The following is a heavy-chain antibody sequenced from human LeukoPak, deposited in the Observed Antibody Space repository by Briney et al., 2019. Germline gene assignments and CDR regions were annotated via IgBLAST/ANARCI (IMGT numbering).Heavy chain of an antibody. D-gene: IGHD2-2*01. Sequence: ASVKVSCKASGFTFTSSAAQWVRQARGQRLEWIGWIVVGSGNTNYAQKFQERVIITRDMSTSTAYMELSSLRSEDTAVYYCAAVSRYCSSTSCLLQGMDVWGQGTTVTVSS. CDR2: IVVGSGNT. V-gene: IGHV1-58*01. J-gene: IGHJ6*02. CDR3: AAVSRYCSSTSCLLQGMDV. CDR1: GFTFTSSA.